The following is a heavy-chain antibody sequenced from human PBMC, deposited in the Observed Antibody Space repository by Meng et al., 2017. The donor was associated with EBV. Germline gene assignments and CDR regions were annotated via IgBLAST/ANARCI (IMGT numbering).Heavy chain of an antibody. D-gene: IGHD5-24*01. CDR3: ARGRWLQPGSYFDY. CDR1: GGSFSGYY. CDR2: INHSGST. Sequence: QVQLQQWGAGLLKPSEPLSLTCAVYGGSFSGYYWSWIRQPPGKGLEWIGEINHSGSTNYNPSLKSRVTISVDTSKNQFSLKLSSVTAADTAVYYCARGRWLQPGSYFDYWGQGTLVTVSS. V-gene: IGHV4-34*01. J-gene: IGHJ4*02.